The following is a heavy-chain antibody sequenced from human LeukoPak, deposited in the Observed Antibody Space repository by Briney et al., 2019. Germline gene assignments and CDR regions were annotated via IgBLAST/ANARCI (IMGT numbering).Heavy chain of an antibody. D-gene: IGHD3-22*01. J-gene: IGHJ3*02. CDR1: GGSFSGYY. V-gene: IGHV4-34*01. CDR3: ASYDSSGYYFAFDI. CDR2: INHSGST. Sequence: TSDTLSLTCAVYGGSFSGYYWSWIRQPPGKGLEWIGEINHSGSTNYNPSLKSRVTISVDTSKNQFSLKLSSVTAADTAVYYCASYDSSGYYFAFDIWGQGTMVTVSS.